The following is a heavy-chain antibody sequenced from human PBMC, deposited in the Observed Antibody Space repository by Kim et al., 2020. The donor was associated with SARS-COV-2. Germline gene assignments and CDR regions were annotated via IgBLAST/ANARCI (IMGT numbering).Heavy chain of an antibody. CDR3: ARDLRSITMIGVYYYGMDV. CDR1: GFSFSDYY. Sequence: GGSLRLSCAASGFSFSDYYMSWIRQAPGKGLEWISHISSSGSTIYYADSVKGRFTISRDNAKNSLYLQMNSLRAEDTAVYYCARDLRSITMIGVYYYGMDVWGQGTTVTVSS. D-gene: IGHD3-22*01. J-gene: IGHJ6*02. V-gene: IGHV3-11*01. CDR2: ISSSGSTI.